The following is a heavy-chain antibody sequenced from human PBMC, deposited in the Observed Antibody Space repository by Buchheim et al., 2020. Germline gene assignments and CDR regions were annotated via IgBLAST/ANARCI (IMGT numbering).Heavy chain of an antibody. CDR2: ISDDATRT. CDR1: GISFSRYS. J-gene: IGHJ4*02. V-gene: IGHV3-30*04. D-gene: IGHD2-15*01. Sequence: QVQLVESGGGVVQPGRSLRLSCAASGISFSRYSMHWVRQAPGKWLEWVAVISDDATRTNYADSVWGRFTISRDYSRCTLFLQMGSLRLDDTAVFYCASDLSGGGLDYWGQGTL. CDR3: ASDLSGGGLDY.